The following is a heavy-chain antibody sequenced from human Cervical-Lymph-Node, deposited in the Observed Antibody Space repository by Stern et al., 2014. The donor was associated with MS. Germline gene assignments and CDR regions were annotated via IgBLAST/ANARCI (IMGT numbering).Heavy chain of an antibody. D-gene: IGHD6-13*01. J-gene: IGHJ4*02. CDR2: ISAYNGNT. CDR1: GYTFTSYG. V-gene: IGHV1-18*04. Sequence: VQLVESGAEVKKPGASVKVSCKASGYTFTSYGISWVRQAPGQGLEWMGWISAYNGNTNYAQKLQGRVTMTTDTSTSTAYMERRSLRSDDTAVYYCAREVPGIAAAWDYYFDYWGQGTLVTVSS. CDR3: AREVPGIAAAWDYYFDY.